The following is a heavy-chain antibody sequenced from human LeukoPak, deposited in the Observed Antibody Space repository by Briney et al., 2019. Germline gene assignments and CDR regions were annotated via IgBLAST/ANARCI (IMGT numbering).Heavy chain of an antibody. CDR2: VSWSGDST. D-gene: IGHD1-26*01. CDR3: AKDQSSGTYVDN. CDR1: GFTFSTYA. V-gene: IGHV3-23*01. Sequence: HTGGSLRLSCAASGFTFSTYAMGWVRQAPGKGLEWVSAVSWSGDSTYYADSVKGRFTISRDHSKNTLYLQMNSLRVEDTAVYYCAKDQSSGTYVDNWGQGTLVTVSS. J-gene: IGHJ4*02.